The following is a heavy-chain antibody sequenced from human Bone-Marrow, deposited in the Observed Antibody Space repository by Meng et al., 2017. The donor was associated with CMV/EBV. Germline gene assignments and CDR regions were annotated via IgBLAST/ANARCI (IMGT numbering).Heavy chain of an antibody. J-gene: IGHJ6*02. D-gene: IGHD2-2*01. V-gene: IGHV2-5*01. Sequence: SGPTLVKPTQTLTLTCTFSGFSLSTCGVGVGWIRQPPGKALEWLALIYRTDGTRYSPSLKSRLTITKDTSKNQVVLTMTNMDPVDTATYYCAHKALGSCSSTSCHTQFNYYYYYGMDVWAQGTTVTVSS. CDR3: AHKALGSCSSTSCHTQFNYYYYYGMDV. CDR1: GFSLSTCGVG. CDR2: IYRTDGT.